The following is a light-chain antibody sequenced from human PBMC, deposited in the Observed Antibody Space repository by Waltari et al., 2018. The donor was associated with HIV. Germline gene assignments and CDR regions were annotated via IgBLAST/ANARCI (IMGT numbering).Light chain of an antibody. CDR3: NSRDSSGNHHWV. Sequence: SSELTQDPAVSVALGQTVRITCQGDSLRSYYASWYQQKTGQDPVIVIYGKNNRPSGIPDLFSGSSSGITSSLTITGAQAEDEADYYCNSRDSSGNHHWVFGGGTKLTVL. V-gene: IGLV3-19*01. CDR1: SLRSYY. CDR2: GKN. J-gene: IGLJ3*02.